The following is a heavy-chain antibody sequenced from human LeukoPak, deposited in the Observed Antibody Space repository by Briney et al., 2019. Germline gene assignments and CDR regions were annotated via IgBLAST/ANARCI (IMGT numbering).Heavy chain of an antibody. CDR3: ARVGGGNYHPLDY. V-gene: IGHV3-30-3*01. D-gene: IGHD1-26*01. Sequence: GGSLRLSCAASAFTFSDHSMHWARQAPGKGLEWVSSIAYDSSNTYYADSVKGRFTISGDNSKNTLYLQLSSLRIEDTAVYYCARVGGGNYHPLDYWGQGTLVTVSS. CDR1: AFTFSDHS. J-gene: IGHJ4*02. CDR2: IAYDSSNT.